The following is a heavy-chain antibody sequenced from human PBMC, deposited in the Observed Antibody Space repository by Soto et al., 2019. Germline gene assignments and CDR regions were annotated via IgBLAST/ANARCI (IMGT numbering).Heavy chain of an antibody. CDR1: GFTLSDHY. D-gene: IGHD3-10*01. V-gene: IGHV3-72*01. Sequence: EVQLVESGGGLVQPGRSLRLSCAGSGFTLSDHYMDWVRQAPGKGLEWVGRTRNKANSCTTEYAASVKGRFTVSSDASLNSVYLQMNSLKTEDTAVYYCVRTSHYGSGSWNFDSWGQGTLVTVSS. CDR2: TRNKANSCTT. CDR3: VRTSHYGSGSWNFDS. J-gene: IGHJ4*02.